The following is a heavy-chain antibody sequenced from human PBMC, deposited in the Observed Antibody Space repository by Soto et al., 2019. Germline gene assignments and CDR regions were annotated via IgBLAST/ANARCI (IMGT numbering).Heavy chain of an antibody. Sequence: SETLSLTCTVSGGSISSYYWSWIRQPPGKGLEWIGYIYYSGSTNYNPSLKSRVTISVDTSKNQFSPKLSSVTAADTAVYYCARNRVNYYYYYMDVWGKGTTVTVSS. J-gene: IGHJ6*03. CDR2: IYYSGST. CDR1: GGSISSYY. CDR3: ARNRVNYYYYYMDV. V-gene: IGHV4-59*08. D-gene: IGHD3-22*01.